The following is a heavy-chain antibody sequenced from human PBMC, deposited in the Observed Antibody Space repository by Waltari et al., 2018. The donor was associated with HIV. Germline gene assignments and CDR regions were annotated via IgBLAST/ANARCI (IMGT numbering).Heavy chain of an antibody. CDR3: ARAQYLGLFDP. CDR1: GYSISSGYY. V-gene: IGHV4-38-2*01. J-gene: IGHJ5*02. Sequence: QVQLQESGPGLVKPSETLSLTCAVSGYSISSGYYWAWIRQPPGKGLEWIGSIYHSGSTYYNPSLKSRVTISVDTSKNQFSLNLNSVTAADTAVYYCARAQYLGLFDPWGQGTLVTVSS. D-gene: IGHD4-4*01. CDR2: IYHSGST.